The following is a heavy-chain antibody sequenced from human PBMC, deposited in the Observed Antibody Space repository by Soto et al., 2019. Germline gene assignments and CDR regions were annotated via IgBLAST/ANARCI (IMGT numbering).Heavy chain of an antibody. Sequence: GESLKISCKGSGYSFTSYWIGWVRQMPGKGLEWMGIIYPGDSDTRYSPSFQGQVTISADKSISTAYLQWSSLKASDTAMYYFARHEGLDAIAVAGDNFDYWGQGTLVTVSS. V-gene: IGHV5-51*01. CDR2: IYPGDSDT. J-gene: IGHJ4*02. D-gene: IGHD6-19*01. CDR1: GYSFTSYW. CDR3: ARHEGLDAIAVAGDNFDY.